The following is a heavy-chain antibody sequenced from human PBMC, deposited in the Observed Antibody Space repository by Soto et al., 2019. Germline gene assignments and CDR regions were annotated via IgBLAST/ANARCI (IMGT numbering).Heavy chain of an antibody. CDR3: ARDLIATGAFDI. CDR1: GFTFSSYA. D-gene: IGHD2-8*01. V-gene: IGHV3-23*01. Sequence: GVLRLSCAASGFTFSSYAMSWVRQAPGKGLQWVSTISGSGVNTYYADSVKGRFTISRDNSKNTLYLQMNSLRAEDTAVYYCARDLIATGAFDIWGQGTMVTVSS. J-gene: IGHJ3*02. CDR2: ISGSGVNT.